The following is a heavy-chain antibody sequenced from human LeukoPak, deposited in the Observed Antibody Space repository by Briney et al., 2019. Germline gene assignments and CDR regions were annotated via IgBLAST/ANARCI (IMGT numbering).Heavy chain of an antibody. CDR2: VYNTGST. CDR1: GGSMSSENEY. J-gene: IGHJ5*02. D-gene: IGHD1-1*01. CDR3: ARHILEEHWFDP. Sequence: PSETLSLTCSVSGGSMSSENEYWGWIRQTPGKGLEWIGSVYNTGSTDYNPSLKRRFSISIDTSKNQSSLKVTSVTAADTAVYYCARHILEEHWFDPWGLGTLVIVSS. V-gene: IGHV4-39*01.